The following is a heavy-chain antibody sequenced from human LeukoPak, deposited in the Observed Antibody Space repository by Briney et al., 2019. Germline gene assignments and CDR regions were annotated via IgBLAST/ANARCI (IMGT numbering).Heavy chain of an antibody. CDR2: ISSSGSTI. Sequence: PGGSLRLSCAASGFTFSSYEMNWVRQAPGKGLEWVSYISSSGSTIYYADSVKGRFTISRDNAKNSLYLQMNSLRAEDTAVYYCARGVDLVGELDYWGQGALVTVSS. J-gene: IGHJ4*02. CDR1: GFTFSSYE. CDR3: ARGVDLVGELDY. D-gene: IGHD1-26*01. V-gene: IGHV3-48*03.